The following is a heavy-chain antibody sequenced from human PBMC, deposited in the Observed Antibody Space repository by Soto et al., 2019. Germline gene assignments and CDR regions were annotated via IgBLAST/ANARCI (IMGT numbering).Heavy chain of an antibody. CDR3: WGKAVAGTPVYYYYGMDV. CDR1: GFTFSNAW. D-gene: IGHD6-19*01. CDR2: IKSKTDGGTT. Sequence: VGSLRLSCAASGFTFSNAWMSWVRQAPGKGLEWVGRIKSKTDGGTTDYAAPVKGRFTISRDDSKNTLYLQMKSLKTEDTAVYYCWGKAVAGTPVYYYYGMDVWGQGTTVTVSS. J-gene: IGHJ6*02. V-gene: IGHV3-15*01.